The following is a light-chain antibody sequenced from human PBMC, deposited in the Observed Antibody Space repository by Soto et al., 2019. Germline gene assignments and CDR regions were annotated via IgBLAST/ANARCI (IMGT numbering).Light chain of an antibody. Sequence: DIQLTQSPSFLSASVVDRVTITCRASRGISSYLAWYQQKPGKAPKLLIYAASTLQTGVPSRFSGSGSGTEFTPTISSLQPEDFATYYCQQLNSYLITFGQGTRLEIK. J-gene: IGKJ5*01. CDR2: AAS. CDR3: QQLNSYLIT. V-gene: IGKV1-9*01. CDR1: RGISSY.